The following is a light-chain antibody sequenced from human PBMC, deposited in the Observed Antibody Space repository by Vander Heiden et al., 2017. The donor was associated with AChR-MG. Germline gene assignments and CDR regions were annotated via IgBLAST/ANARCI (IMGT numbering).Light chain of an antibody. V-gene: IGKV1-6*01. CDR3: RQGHNFPRT. Sequence: AIQMTQSPSSLSASIGDRVSITCRASQDIENDLGWYQQKPGKAPKLLISSASSLRSGVPSRFSDIGSGTDFTLTISSLQPEDFATYYCRQGHNFPRTFGQGTKLEIK. J-gene: IGKJ1*01. CDR2: SAS. CDR1: QDIEND.